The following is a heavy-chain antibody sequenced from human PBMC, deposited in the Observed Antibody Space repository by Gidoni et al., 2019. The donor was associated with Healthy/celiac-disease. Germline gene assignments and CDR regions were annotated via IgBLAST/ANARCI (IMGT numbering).Heavy chain of an antibody. J-gene: IGHJ6*03. V-gene: IGHV3-33*01. CDR1: GFTFSSSG. Sequence: QVQLVESGGGVVQPGRSLRLSCAASGFTFSSSGMHWVRQAPGKGLEWVAVIWYDGSNKYYADSVKGRFTISRDNSKNTLYLQMNSLRAEDTAVYYCARGPGNYDFWSGYYAYYYYYMDVWGKGTTVTVSS. CDR3: ARGPGNYDFWSGYYAYYYYYMDV. D-gene: IGHD3-3*01. CDR2: IWYDGSNK.